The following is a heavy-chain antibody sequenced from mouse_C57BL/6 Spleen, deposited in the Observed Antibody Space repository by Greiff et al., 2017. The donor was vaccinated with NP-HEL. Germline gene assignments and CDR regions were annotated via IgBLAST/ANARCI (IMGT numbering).Heavy chain of an antibody. J-gene: IGHJ2*01. D-gene: IGHD1-1*01. CDR2: INPTNGGT. CDR1: GYSFTGYF. V-gene: IGHV1-20*01. CDR3: ARLAGSSYFDY. Sequence: VQLQQSGPELVKPGDSVKISCKASGYSFTGYFMNWVMQSHGKSLEWIGRINPTNGGTFYNQKLKGKATLPVDKSSGTAHIALRSLTSEDSAVSYCARLAGSSYFDYWGQGTTLTVSS.